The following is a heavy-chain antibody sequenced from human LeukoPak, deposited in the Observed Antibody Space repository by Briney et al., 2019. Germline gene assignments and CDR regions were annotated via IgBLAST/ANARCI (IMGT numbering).Heavy chain of an antibody. D-gene: IGHD2/OR15-2a*01. CDR2: ISRSDGST. V-gene: IGHV3-23*01. CDR1: GFTFSSYA. J-gene: IGHJ4*02. CDR3: AKDSAKKYDDY. Sequence: GGSLRLSGAASGFTFSSYAMSWVRQAPGKGLEWVSGISRSDGSTNYADSVKGRFTISRENSKNTLYLQMNSPRAEDTAVYYCAKDSAKKYDDYWGQGTLITVSS.